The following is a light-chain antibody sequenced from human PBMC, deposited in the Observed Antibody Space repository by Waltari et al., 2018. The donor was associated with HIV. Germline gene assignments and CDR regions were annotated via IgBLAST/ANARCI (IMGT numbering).Light chain of an antibody. CDR2: KVS. J-gene: IGLJ2*01. CDR3: SSYSRGALL. CDR1: PNDIGSLNY. V-gene: IGLV2-14*01. Sequence: QSVLTHPPSVSGSPGQPLPLSCTGTPNDIGSLNYVSWYQQSPDKDPKLIIYKVSNRPSGVSSRFSGSKSGNTASLTIAGLQAEDEAYYHCSSYSRGALLFGGGTKVTVL.